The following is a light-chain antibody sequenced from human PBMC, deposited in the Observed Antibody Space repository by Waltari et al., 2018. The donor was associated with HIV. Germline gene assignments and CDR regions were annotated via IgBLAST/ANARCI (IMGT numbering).Light chain of an antibody. J-gene: IGLJ2*01. CDR1: SSDIGTYNY. Sequence: QSALTQPASVSGSPGQSITISCTGTSSDIGTYNYVSWYQQHPGKAPKLMIYDVSNRPSVVSNRFSGSKSGNTASLTISGLQAEDGADYYCSSYTSSSTPVVFGGGTKLTVL. CDR2: DVS. CDR3: SSYTSSSTPVV. V-gene: IGLV2-14*01.